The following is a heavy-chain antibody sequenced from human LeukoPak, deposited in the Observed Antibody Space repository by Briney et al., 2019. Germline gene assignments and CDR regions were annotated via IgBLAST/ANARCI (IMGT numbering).Heavy chain of an antibody. CDR2: ICYDGSNK. V-gene: IGHV3-33*01. CDR1: GFTFSSYG. Sequence: GGALRLSCAASGFTFSSYGMHWVRQGPGKGREWGAVICYDGSNKYYADSVKGGFTISRDNSKNTLYLQMNSLRAEDTAVYYCARGSFDWLLPRGGWFDPWGQGTLVTVSS. CDR3: ARGSFDWLLPRGGWFDP. J-gene: IGHJ5*02. D-gene: IGHD3-9*01.